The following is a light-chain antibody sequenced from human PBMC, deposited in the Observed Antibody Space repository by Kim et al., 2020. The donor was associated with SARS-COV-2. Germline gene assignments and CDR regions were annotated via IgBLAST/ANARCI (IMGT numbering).Light chain of an antibody. J-gene: IGLJ2*01. CDR2: YDS. Sequence: SYELTQPPSVSVAPGETARITCGGNNIGSKSVHWYQQRPGQAPVLVIYYDSDRPSGIPERFSGSNSGNTATLAISRVEAGDEADYHCQVWDSRSDHPVVFGGGTQLTVL. CDR3: QVWDSRSDHPVV. CDR1: NIGSKS. V-gene: IGLV3-21*04.